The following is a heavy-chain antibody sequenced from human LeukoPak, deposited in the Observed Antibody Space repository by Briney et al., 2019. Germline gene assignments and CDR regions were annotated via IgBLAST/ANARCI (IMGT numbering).Heavy chain of an antibody. Sequence: GGSLRLSCAASGFTFSSYAIHWVRQAPGKGLEWVAVISYGGSNKYYVDSVKGRFAISRDNSKNTLYLQMNSLRAEDTAMYYCAKGPLTRGLYYFDYWGQGTLVTVSS. CDR2: ISYGGSNK. CDR1: GFTFSSYA. CDR3: AKGPLTRGLYYFDY. D-gene: IGHD2-2*01. J-gene: IGHJ4*02. V-gene: IGHV3-30*18.